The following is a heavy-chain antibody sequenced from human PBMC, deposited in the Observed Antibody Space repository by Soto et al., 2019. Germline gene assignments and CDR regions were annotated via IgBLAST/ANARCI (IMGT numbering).Heavy chain of an antibody. CDR2: ISYDGSNK. J-gene: IGHJ6*02. CDR3: AKGKDSNYGMDV. V-gene: IGHV3-30*18. Sequence: GGSLRLSCAASGFTFSSYGMHWVRQAPGKGLEWVAVISYDGSNKYYADSVKGRFTISRDNSKNTLYLQMNSLRAEDTAVYYCAKGKDSNYGMDVWGQGTTVTVSS. D-gene: IGHD3-22*01. CDR1: GFTFSSYG.